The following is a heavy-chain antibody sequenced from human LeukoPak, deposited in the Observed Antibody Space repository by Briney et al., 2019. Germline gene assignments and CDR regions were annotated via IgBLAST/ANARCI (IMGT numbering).Heavy chain of an antibody. CDR3: VRDQIVVRVGATRYYHYGMDV. J-gene: IGHJ6*02. CDR2: ISYDGSNK. Sequence: GGSLRLSCAASEFSFSNYAMHWVRQAPGKGLQWVSVISYDGSNKYYADSVQGRFIISRDHSKNTLYLQMNSLRAEDTAVYYCVRDQIVVRVGATRYYHYGMDVWGQGTTVTVSS. CDR1: EFSFSNYA. V-gene: IGHV3-30*04. D-gene: IGHD2-2*01.